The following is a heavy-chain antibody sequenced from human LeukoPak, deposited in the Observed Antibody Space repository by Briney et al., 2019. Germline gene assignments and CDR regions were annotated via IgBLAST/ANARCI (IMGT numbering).Heavy chain of an antibody. CDR2: IYYSGST. V-gene: IGHV4-39*01. CDR3: ARPQGFQLLDFEY. Sequence: SETLSLTCTVSGGSISSGSYYWGWIRQPPGKGLEWIGSIYYSGSTYYNPSLKSRVTISVDTSKNQFSLKLSSVTAADTAVYYCARPQGFQLLDFEYWGQGTLVTVSS. D-gene: IGHD2-2*01. CDR1: GGSISSGSYY. J-gene: IGHJ4*02.